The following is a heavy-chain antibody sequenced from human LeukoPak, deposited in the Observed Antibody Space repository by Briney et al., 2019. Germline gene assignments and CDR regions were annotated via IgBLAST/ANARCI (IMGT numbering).Heavy chain of an antibody. Sequence: GASVKVSCKASGYTFTSYGISWVRQAPGQGLEWMGWISAYNGNTNYAQKLQGRVTMTTDTSTSTAYMELRSLRSDDMAVYYCARSRTTVVTLPRDAFDIWGQGTMVTVSS. CDR3: ARSRTTVVTLPRDAFDI. D-gene: IGHD4-23*01. V-gene: IGHV1-18*03. CDR1: GYTFTSYG. J-gene: IGHJ3*02. CDR2: ISAYNGNT.